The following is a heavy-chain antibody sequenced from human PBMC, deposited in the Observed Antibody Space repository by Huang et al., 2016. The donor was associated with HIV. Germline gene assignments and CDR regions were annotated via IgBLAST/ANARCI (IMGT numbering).Heavy chain of an antibody. CDR1: GGSFSGYY. CDR3: ATSSGWYRGYFDY. CDR2: INHSEST. V-gene: IGHV4-34*01. D-gene: IGHD6-19*01. J-gene: IGHJ4*02. Sequence: QVQLQQWGAGLLKPSETLSLTCAVYGGSFSGYYWSWIRQPPGKGLEWIGEINHSESTNYNPSLKSRVTISVDTSKNQFSRKLSSVTAADTAVYYCATSSGWYRGYFDYWGQGTLVTVSS.